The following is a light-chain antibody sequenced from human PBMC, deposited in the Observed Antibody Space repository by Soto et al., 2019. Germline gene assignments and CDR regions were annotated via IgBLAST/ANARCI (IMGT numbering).Light chain of an antibody. CDR2: RAS. V-gene: IGKV1-5*03. CDR3: QHYNSYPYS. CDR1: QNIDRW. Sequence: DIRMTQSPSTLSASVEDRVVITCRASQNIDRWLAWYQQKPRKAPQLLIYRASFPESGVPPRFSGTGSVTAFTPTITSPQPDDFPTYFYQHYNSYPYSFGHGTKLVI. J-gene: IGKJ2*03.